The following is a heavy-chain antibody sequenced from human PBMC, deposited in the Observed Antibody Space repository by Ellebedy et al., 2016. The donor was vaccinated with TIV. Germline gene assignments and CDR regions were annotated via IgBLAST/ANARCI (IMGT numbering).Heavy chain of an antibody. J-gene: IGHJ5*02. CDR3: ARDSAGGNWFDP. CDR2: INPSGGST. V-gene: IGHV1-46*01. Sequence: ASVKVSXXASGYTFTSYYMHWVRQAPGQGLEWMGIINPSGGSTSYAQKFQGRVTMTRDTSTSTVYMELSSLRSEDTAVYYCARDSAGGNWFDPWGQGTLVTVSS. D-gene: IGHD3-16*01. CDR1: GYTFTSYY.